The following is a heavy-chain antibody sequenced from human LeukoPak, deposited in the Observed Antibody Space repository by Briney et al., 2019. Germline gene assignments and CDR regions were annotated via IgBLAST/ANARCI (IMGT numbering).Heavy chain of an antibody. CDR3: ASSSLEMATSTVPFDY. Sequence: SENLSLTCTVSGGSISSYYWGWIRQPPGKGLEWIGYIYYSGSTSYNPSLKSRVTISVDTSKNQFSLKLSSVTAADTAVYYCASSSLEMATSTVPFDYWGQGTLVTVSS. J-gene: IGHJ4*02. V-gene: IGHV4-59*01. D-gene: IGHD5-24*01. CDR1: GGSISSYY. CDR2: IYYSGST.